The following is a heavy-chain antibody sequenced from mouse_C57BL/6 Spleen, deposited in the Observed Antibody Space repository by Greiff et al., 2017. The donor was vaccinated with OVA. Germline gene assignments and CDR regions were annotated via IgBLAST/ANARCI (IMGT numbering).Heavy chain of an antibody. CDR1: GYTFTSYW. D-gene: IGHD2-4*01. J-gene: IGHJ3*01. CDR2: IHPNSGST. V-gene: IGHV1-64*01. Sequence: QVQLQQPGAELVKPGASVKLSCKASGYTFTSYWMHWVKQRPGQGLEWIGMIHPNSGSTNYNEKFKSKATLTVDKSSSTAYMQLSSLTSEDSAVYYCARDDDYDGFAYWGQGTLVTVSA. CDR3: ARDDDYDGFAY.